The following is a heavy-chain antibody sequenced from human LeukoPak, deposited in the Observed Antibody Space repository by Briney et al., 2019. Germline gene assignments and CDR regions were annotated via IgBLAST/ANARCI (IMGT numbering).Heavy chain of an antibody. D-gene: IGHD2-2*01. CDR2: IYYSGTT. CDR3: ARPLHCSSTTCYDWFDP. V-gene: IGHV4-30-4*08. J-gene: IGHJ5*02. CDR1: DGSISSGDYY. Sequence: KPSETLSLTCTVSDGSISSGDYYWSWIRQPPGKALEWIGFIYYSGTTYYNPSLKSRVTISVDTSKNQFSLKLSSVTAADTAIYYCARPLHCSSTTCYDWFDPWGQGTLVTVSS.